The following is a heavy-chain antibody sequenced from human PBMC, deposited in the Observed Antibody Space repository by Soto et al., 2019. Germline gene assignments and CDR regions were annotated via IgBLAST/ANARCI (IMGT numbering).Heavy chain of an antibody. Sequence: SVKVCCKASGYTFTGYFVPWVRQAPGQGLEWMGWINPNNGDTNYAQNFQGRVTMTRDTSINTAYMELSRLRSDDTAVYYYAIFKFYYKRLGEISTRAQH. V-gene: IGHV1-2*02. J-gene: IGHJ1*01. CDR1: GYTFTGYF. CDR2: INPNNGDT. CDR3: AIFKFYYKRLGEISTRAQH. D-gene: IGHD3-10*01.